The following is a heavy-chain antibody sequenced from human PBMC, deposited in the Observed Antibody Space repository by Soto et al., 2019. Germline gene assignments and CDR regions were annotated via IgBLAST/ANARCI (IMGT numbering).Heavy chain of an antibody. CDR2: ISWDGGST. CDR1: GFTFDDYT. CDR3: AKGGRVEMATPRGYYYYYGMDV. V-gene: IGHV3-43*01. J-gene: IGHJ6*02. Sequence: GSLRLSCAASGFTFDDYTMHWVRQAPGKGLEWVSLISWDGGSTYYADSVKGRLTISRDNSKNSLYLQMNSLRTEDTALYYCAKGGRVEMATPRGYYYYYGMDVWGQGT. D-gene: IGHD5-12*01.